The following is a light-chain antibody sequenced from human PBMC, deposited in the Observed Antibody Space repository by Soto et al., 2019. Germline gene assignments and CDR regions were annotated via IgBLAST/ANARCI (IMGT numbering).Light chain of an antibody. Sequence: AIRVTQSPSSFSASTGDRVTITCRASQGISSYLAWYQQKPGKAPKLLIYAASTLQSGVPSRFSGSGSGTDFTLTISCLQSEDFATYYCQQHNSYPITFGQGTRLEIK. CDR1: QGISSY. V-gene: IGKV1-8*01. CDR3: QQHNSYPIT. J-gene: IGKJ5*01. CDR2: AAS.